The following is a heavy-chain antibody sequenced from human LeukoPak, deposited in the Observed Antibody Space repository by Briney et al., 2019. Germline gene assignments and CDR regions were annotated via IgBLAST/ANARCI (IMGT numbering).Heavy chain of an antibody. CDR1: GGSISSYY. V-gene: IGHV4-59*01. D-gene: IGHD3-22*01. CDR3: ARGWLSNWFDP. Sequence: SETLSLTCTVSGGSISSYYWSWIRQPPGKGLEWIGYIYYSGSTNYNPSLKSRVTISVDTSKNQFSLKLRSVTAADTAVHYCARGWLSNWFDPWGQGTLVTVSS. J-gene: IGHJ5*02. CDR2: IYYSGST.